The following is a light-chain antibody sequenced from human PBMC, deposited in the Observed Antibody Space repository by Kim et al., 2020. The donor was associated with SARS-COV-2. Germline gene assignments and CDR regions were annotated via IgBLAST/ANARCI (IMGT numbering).Light chain of an antibody. Sequence: ASVGDRVTITCRESQKIDSHLNWYQQKPGMAPKVLIFAASTLQTGVPSRFSGSESGSDFSLTINSLQPEDFATYYCQQTFTTPWTFGQGTKVDIK. CDR2: AAS. V-gene: IGKV1-39*01. CDR3: QQTFTTPWT. CDR1: QKIDSH. J-gene: IGKJ1*01.